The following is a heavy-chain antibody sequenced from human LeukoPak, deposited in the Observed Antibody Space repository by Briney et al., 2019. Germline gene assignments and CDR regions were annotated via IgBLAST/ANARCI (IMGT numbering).Heavy chain of an antibody. D-gene: IGHD3-3*01. Sequence: SETLSLTCSVSSGSINNYYWSWIRQAPGKRLEWIGSAYHTGSTDYNPSLRSAVTISVDTSKNHFSLKVTSVTAADTGIYYCTRDRLGGAVASWIPDYWGQGILVTVSS. CDR2: AYHTGST. V-gene: IGHV4-59*01. J-gene: IGHJ4*02. CDR1: SGSINNYY. CDR3: TRDRLGGAVASWIPDY.